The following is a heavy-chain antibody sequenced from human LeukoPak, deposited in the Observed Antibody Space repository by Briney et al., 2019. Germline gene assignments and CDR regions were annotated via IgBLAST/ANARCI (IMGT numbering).Heavy chain of an antibody. CDR2: IYYSGST. Sequence: SETLSLTCTVSGGSISSSSYYWGWIRQPPGKGLEWIGSIYYSGSTYYNPSLKSRVTISVDTSKNQFSLKLSSVTAADTAVYYCVSVSSSSDAFDIWGQGTMVTVSS. CDR1: GGSISSSSYY. D-gene: IGHD6-6*01. J-gene: IGHJ3*02. V-gene: IGHV4-39*01. CDR3: VSVSSSSDAFDI.